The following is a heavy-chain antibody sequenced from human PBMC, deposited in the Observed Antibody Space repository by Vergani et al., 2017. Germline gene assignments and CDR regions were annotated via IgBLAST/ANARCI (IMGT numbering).Heavy chain of an antibody. CDR2: ISSSGSSI. D-gene: IGHD1-26*01. CDR3: AREYPLTGSYQTVFDY. J-gene: IGHJ4*02. V-gene: IGHV3-48*03. CDR1: GFSFSDYE. Sequence: EVQLVESGGGLVQLGGSLRLSCAASGFSFSDYEMNWVRQAPGKGLEWVSCISSSGSSIYYADSVKGRFTISRDNAKKSLYLQMNSLRAEDTALYYCAREYPLTGSYQTVFDYWGQGTLVTVSS.